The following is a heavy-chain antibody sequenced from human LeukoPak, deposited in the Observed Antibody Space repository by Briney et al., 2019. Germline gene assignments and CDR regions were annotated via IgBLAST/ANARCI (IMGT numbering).Heavy chain of an antibody. J-gene: IGHJ6*02. V-gene: IGHV4-34*01. CDR3: ARGSIAADYYYYYGMDV. Sequence: SGTLSLTCAVYGGTLSGYYWSWIRQPPGKGLEWIGEINNSGCTKYNPSLMSGVTISVDTSKNQFSLKLSSVTAADTAVYYCARGSIAADYYYYYGMDVWGQGTTVTVSS. CDR2: INNSGCT. CDR1: GGTLSGYY. D-gene: IGHD6-6*01.